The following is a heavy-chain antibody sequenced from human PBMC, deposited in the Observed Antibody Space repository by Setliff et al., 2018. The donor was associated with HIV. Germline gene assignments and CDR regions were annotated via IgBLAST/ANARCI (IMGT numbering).Heavy chain of an antibody. J-gene: IGHJ4*02. V-gene: IGHV1-69*13. CDR2: IIPPFGTA. CDR3: ATDGIGGWLRPMPDY. CDR1: GDTFSNYA. D-gene: IGHD5-12*01. Sequence: SVKVSCKASGDTFSNYAIIWVRQAPGQGLEWIGGIIPPFGTADYAQKFQGRVTITADESTTTAYMELSNLRSEDTAVYYCATDGIGGWLRPMPDYWGQGTLVTVSS.